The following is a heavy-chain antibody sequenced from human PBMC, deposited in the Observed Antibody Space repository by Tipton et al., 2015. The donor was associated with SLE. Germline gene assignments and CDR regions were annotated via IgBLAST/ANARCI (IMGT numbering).Heavy chain of an antibody. V-gene: IGHV4-59*07. J-gene: IGHJ4*02. CDR2: IYYSGST. D-gene: IGHD7-27*01. CDR1: GGSIGSYY. CDR3: ALGNWGTFDY. Sequence: TLSLTCTVSGGSIGSYYWSWIRQPPGKGLEWIGYIYYSGSTNYNPSLKSRVTISVDTSKNQFSLKLSSVTAADTAVYYCALGNWGTFDYWGQGTLVTVSS.